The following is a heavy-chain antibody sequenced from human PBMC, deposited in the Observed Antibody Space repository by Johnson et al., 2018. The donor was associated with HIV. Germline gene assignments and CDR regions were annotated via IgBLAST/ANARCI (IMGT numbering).Heavy chain of an antibody. Sequence: QVQLVESGGGVVQPGRSLRLSCAASGFTFSSYGMHWVRQAPGKGLEWVAFIRYDGSNKYYTDSVKGRFTISRDNSKNTLYLQMNSLNTDDTAFYYCATGDDDVFWGQGTMVTVSS. CDR2: IRYDGSNK. CDR3: ATGDDDVF. D-gene: IGHD5-12*01. V-gene: IGHV3-30*02. CDR1: GFTFSSYG. J-gene: IGHJ3*01.